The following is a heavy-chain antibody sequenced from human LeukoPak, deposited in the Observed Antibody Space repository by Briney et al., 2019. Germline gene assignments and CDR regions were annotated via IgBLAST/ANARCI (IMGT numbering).Heavy chain of an antibody. CDR1: GGSFSGYY. V-gene: IGHV4-34*01. CDR2: INHSGST. CDR3: ARGRYSYGP. Sequence: SETLSLTCAVYGGSFSGYYWSWIRQPPGKGLEWIGEINHSGSTNYNPSLKSRVTISVDTSKNQFSLKLSSVTAADTAVYYCARGRYSYGPWGQGTLVTVSS. D-gene: IGHD5-18*01. J-gene: IGHJ4*02.